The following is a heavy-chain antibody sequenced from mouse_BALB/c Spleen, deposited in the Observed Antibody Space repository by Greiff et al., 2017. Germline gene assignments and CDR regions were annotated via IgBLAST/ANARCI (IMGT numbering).Heavy chain of an antibody. CDR3: ARHYDYDGGFAY. J-gene: IGHJ3*01. CDR1: GFTFSSYG. CDR2: ISSGGSYT. V-gene: IGHV5-6*01. D-gene: IGHD2-4*01. Sequence: EVKVVESGGDLVKPGGSLKLSCAASGFTFSSYGMSWVRQTPDKRLEWVATISSGGSYTYYPDSVKGRFTISRDNAKNTLYLQMSSLKSEDTAMYYCARHYDYDGGFAYWGQGTLVTVSA.